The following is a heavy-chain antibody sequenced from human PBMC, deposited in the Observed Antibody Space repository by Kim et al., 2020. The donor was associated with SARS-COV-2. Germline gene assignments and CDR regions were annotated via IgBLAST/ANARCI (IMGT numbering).Heavy chain of an antibody. J-gene: IGHJ4*02. Sequence: SNKYYADSVKGRFTISRDNSKNTLYLQMNSLRAEDTAVYYCARDVDTFDYWGQGTLVTVSS. D-gene: IGHD5-18*01. V-gene: IGHV3-33*01. CDR2: SNK. CDR3: ARDVDTFDY.